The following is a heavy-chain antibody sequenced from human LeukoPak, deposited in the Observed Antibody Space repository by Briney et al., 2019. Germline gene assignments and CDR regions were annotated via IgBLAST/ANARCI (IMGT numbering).Heavy chain of an antibody. CDR2: IKSDGSST. D-gene: IGHD3-9*01. V-gene: IGHV3-74*01. Sequence: GGSLRLSCAASGFTFSSYWMHWVRQAPGKGLVWVSRIKSDGSSTSYADSVKGRFTISRDNAKNTLYLQMNSLRAEDTAVCYCARDPRPFDILTGYHDAFDIWGQGTMVTVSS. CDR1: GFTFSSYW. J-gene: IGHJ3*02. CDR3: ARDPRPFDILTGYHDAFDI.